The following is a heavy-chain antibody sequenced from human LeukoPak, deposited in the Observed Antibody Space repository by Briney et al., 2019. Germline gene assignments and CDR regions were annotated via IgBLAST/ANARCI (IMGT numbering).Heavy chain of an antibody. Sequence: SETLSLTCTVSGGSISSSSYYWGWIRQPPGTGLEWIGSIYYSGSTYYNPSLKSRVTISVDTSKNQFSLKLSSVTAADTAVYYCARHASGWYYFDYWGQGTLVTVSS. CDR3: ARHASGWYYFDY. CDR2: IYYSGST. CDR1: GGSISSSSYY. V-gene: IGHV4-39*01. D-gene: IGHD6-19*01. J-gene: IGHJ4*02.